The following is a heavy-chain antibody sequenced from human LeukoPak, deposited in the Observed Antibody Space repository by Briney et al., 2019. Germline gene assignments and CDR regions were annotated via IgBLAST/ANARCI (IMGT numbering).Heavy chain of an antibody. D-gene: IGHD3-3*01. CDR3: VTDGGQLPYYFTY. CDR1: GLTFPDAW. J-gene: IGHJ1*01. V-gene: IGHV3-15*01. Sequence: PGGSLRLSCAASGLTFPDAWIHWVRQAPGKGLEWVGRIKNRNRGRTTDYAAPVKGRFTISRDDSRDTLYLQMNSLKTEDTAVYYCVTDGGQLPYYFTYWVQGTLVTVSS. CDR2: IKNRNRGRTT.